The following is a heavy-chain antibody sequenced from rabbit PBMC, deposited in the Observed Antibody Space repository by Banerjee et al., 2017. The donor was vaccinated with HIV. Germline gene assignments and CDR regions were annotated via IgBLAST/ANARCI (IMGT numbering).Heavy chain of an antibody. CDR3: ARAGYAGYGYAPFNL. CDR2: IYTSSGST. J-gene: IGHJ4*01. Sequence: QEQLVESGGGLVQPGGTLTLTCKASGIDFSSYYYMCWVRQAPGKGLELIACIYTSSGSTWYASWAKGRFTISKTSSTTVFLQMTSLTAADTATYFCARAGYAGYGYAPFNLWGPAPSSPS. V-gene: IGHV1S43*01. D-gene: IGHD6-1*01. CDR1: GIDFSSYYY.